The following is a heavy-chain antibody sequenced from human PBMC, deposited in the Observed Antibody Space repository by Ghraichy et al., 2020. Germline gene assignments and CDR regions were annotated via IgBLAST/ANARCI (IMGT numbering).Heavy chain of an antibody. Sequence: GGSLRLSCAASGFTFSSYSMNWVRQAPGKGLEWVSSISSSSSYIYYADSVKGRFTISRDNAKNSLYLQMNSLRAEDTAVYYCARGPVAATLVDPYYLRNNWFDPWGQGTLVTVSS. CDR2: ISSSSSYI. D-gene: IGHD2-15*01. CDR3: ARGPVAATLVDPYYLRNNWFDP. V-gene: IGHV3-21*01. J-gene: IGHJ5*02. CDR1: GFTFSSYS.